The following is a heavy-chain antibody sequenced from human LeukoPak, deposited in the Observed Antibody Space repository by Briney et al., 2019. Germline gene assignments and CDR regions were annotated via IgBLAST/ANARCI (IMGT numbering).Heavy chain of an antibody. CDR2: ISSSSSYI. V-gene: IGHV3-21*04. CDR1: GFTFSSYG. D-gene: IGHD3-3*01. Sequence: KAGGSLRLSCAASGFTFSSYGMHWVRQAPGKGLEWVSSISSSSSYIYYADSVKGRFTISRDNAKDSLYLQMNSLRAEDTAVYYCARSITIFGVVIDAFDIWGQGTMVTVS. J-gene: IGHJ3*02. CDR3: ARSITIFGVVIDAFDI.